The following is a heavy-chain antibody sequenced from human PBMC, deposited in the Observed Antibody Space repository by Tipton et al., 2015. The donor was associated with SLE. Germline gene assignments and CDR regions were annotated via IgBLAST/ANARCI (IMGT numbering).Heavy chain of an antibody. CDR2: INPNSGVT. D-gene: IGHD3-9*01. Sequence: QSGPEVKKPGASVKVSCKASGYPFIGYYMHWVRQAPGQGLEWMGWINPNSGVTKYAQKFQGRVTMTRDTSISTAYMDLSSLRSDDTAVYYCVLVITNYYYYYMDVWGKGTTVTVSS. J-gene: IGHJ6*03. CDR1: GYPFIGYY. CDR3: VLVITNYYYYYMDV. V-gene: IGHV1-2*02.